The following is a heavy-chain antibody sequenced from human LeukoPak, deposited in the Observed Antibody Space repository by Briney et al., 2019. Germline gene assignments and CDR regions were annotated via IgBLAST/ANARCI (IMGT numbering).Heavy chain of an antibody. Sequence: PGGSLRLSCAASGFTFSGYAMSWVRHAPGKGLEGVSGISGSGSSTYYADSVKGRFTISRDNAKNTLYLQMNTLRPEDTAVYYCTKGDYDILTALDYWGQGTLVTVSS. D-gene: IGHD3-9*01. CDR1: GFTFSGYA. CDR2: ISGSGSST. J-gene: IGHJ4*02. V-gene: IGHV3-23*01. CDR3: TKGDYDILTALDY.